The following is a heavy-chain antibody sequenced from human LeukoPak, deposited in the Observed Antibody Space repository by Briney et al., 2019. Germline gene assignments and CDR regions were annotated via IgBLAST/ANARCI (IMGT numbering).Heavy chain of an antibody. CDR2: ISAYNGNT. CDR1: GYTFTSYG. CDR3: ARDLSSSSWYPLDY. V-gene: IGHV1-18*01. Sequence: GASVKVSCKASGYTFTSYGISWVRQALGQGLEWMGWISAYNGNTNYAQKLQGRVTMTTDTSTSTAYMELRSLRSDDTAVYYCARDLSSSSWYPLDYWGQGTLVTVSS. D-gene: IGHD6-13*01. J-gene: IGHJ4*02.